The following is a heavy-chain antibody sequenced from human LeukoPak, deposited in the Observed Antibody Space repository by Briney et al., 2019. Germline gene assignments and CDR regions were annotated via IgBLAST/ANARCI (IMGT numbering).Heavy chain of an antibody. CDR3: ARADYVWGSYPPTFDY. CDR2: IWYDGSNK. D-gene: IGHD3-16*02. V-gene: IGHV3-33*01. Sequence: GRSLRLSCAASGFTFSSYGMPWVRQAPGKGLEWVAVIWYDGSNKYYADSVKGRFTISRDNSKNTLYLQMNSLRAEDTAVYYCARADYVWGSYPPTFDYWGQGTLVTVSS. J-gene: IGHJ4*02. CDR1: GFTFSSYG.